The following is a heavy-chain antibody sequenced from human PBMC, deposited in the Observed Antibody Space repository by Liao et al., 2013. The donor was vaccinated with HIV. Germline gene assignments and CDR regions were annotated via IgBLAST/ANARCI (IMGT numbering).Heavy chain of an antibody. D-gene: IGHD4-17*01. CDR1: GGSFSGYY. J-gene: IGHJ4*02. V-gene: IGHV4-4*07. Sequence: QVQLQESGPGLVKPSETLSLTCAVYGGSFSGYYWSWIRQPAGKGLEWIGRIYSSGSANYNPSLKSRVTMSVDTSKNQFSLKLSSVTAGDTAVYYCARAPYGDRFDYWGQGTLVTVSS. CDR2: IYSSGSA. CDR3: ARAPYGDRFDY.